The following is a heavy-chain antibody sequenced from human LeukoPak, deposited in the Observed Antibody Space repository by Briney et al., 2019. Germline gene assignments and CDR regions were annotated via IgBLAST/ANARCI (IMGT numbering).Heavy chain of an antibody. V-gene: IGHV3-23*01. D-gene: IGHD4-23*01. Sequence: GGSLRLSCAASGFTFSSYGMSWVRQAPGKGLEWVSAISGSGGSTYYADSVRGRFTISRDNSKNTLFLQMNTLRAEDTAVYYCAAVTPPDYWGQGTLVTVSS. J-gene: IGHJ4*02. CDR2: ISGSGGST. CDR3: AAVTPPDY. CDR1: GFTFSSYG.